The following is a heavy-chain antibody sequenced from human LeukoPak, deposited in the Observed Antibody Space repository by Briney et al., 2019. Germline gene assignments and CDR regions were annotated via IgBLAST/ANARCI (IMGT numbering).Heavy chain of an antibody. D-gene: IGHD2-15*01. V-gene: IGHV4-39*01. CDR1: GGSISSSSYY. CDR2: IYYSGST. J-gene: IGHJ6*03. Sequence: SETLSLTCTVSGGSISSSSYYWGWIRQPRGKGLEWIGSIYYSGSTYSNPSLQSRVTISVDTSKNPFSLKLNSVTAADTAVYYCASFYCSGGSCYQYYSYYYMDVWGKGTTVTISS. CDR3: ASFYCSGGSCYQYYSYYYMDV.